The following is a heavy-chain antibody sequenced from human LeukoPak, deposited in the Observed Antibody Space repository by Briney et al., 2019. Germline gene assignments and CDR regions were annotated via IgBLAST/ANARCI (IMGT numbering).Heavy chain of an antibody. J-gene: IGHJ4*02. CDR1: GFTVITNY. CDR3: GGEGGSGSYGYDY. D-gene: IGHD3-10*01. CDR2: IYSAGST. Sequence: GGSLRLSCAASGFTVITNYISWVRQAPGKGLEWVSVIYSAGSTYYEESVMGRFTISRDNSKNKVYLQINSMRTDDTAVYYCGGEGGSGSYGYDYWGQGTLVTVSS. V-gene: IGHV3-66*01.